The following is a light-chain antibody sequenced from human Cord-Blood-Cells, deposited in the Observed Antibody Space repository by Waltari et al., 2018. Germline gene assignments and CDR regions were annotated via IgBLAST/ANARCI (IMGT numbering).Light chain of an antibody. CDR2: EVS. J-gene: IGLJ1*01. Sequence: QSALTQPASVSGPPGQSTTISCPGTSRDGGGYNYVSWNQQHPGKAPKLMFYEVSNRPSGVSNRFSGSKSGNTASLTISGLQAEDEADYYCSSYTSSSTLVFGTGTKVTVL. CDR1: SRDGGGYNY. V-gene: IGLV2-14*01. CDR3: SSYTSSSTLV.